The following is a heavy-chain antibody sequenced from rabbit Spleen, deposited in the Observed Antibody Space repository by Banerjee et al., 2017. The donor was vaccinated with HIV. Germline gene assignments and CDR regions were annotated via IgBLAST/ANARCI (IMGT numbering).Heavy chain of an antibody. D-gene: IGHD4-1*01. J-gene: IGHJ4*01. Sequence: QSLEESGGDLVKPGASLTLTCTASGVSFSNTHYVCWVRQAPGKGLEWIACIYAGSGGGTAYASWAKGRFTISKTSSTTVTLQMISLTVADTATYFCARDLDGVIGWNFGWWGPGTLVTVS. CDR2: IYAGSGGGT. V-gene: IGHV1S40*01. CDR1: GVSFSNTHY. CDR3: ARDLDGVIGWNFGW.